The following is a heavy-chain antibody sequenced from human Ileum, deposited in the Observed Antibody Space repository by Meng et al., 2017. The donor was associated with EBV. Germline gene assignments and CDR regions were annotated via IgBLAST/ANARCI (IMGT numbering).Heavy chain of an antibody. Sequence: QVQLQESGPGLWKPSAPLSFTCAVSGGSISRSDWWSWVRQPPGKGLEWIGETSHSGSTNYSPSLKSRVTISLDKSKNQLSLKLNSVTAADTAVYYCASSDYYRSDYWGQGTLVTVSS. CDR3: ASSDYYRSDY. CDR2: TSHSGST. V-gene: IGHV4-4*02. J-gene: IGHJ4*02. D-gene: IGHD3-22*01. CDR1: GGSISRSDW.